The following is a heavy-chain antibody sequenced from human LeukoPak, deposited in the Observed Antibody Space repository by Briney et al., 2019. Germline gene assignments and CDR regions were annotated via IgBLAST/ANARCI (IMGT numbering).Heavy chain of an antibody. V-gene: IGHV3-30*04. J-gene: IGHJ4*02. D-gene: IGHD4-17*01. CDR2: ISYEGSNK. CDR1: GFTFSGYA. CDR3: ARAPADYADYYFDY. Sequence: GGSLRLSCAASGFTFSGYAMHWVRQAPGKGLEWVAVISYEGSNKDYADSAKGRFTISRDNSKNTLFLQMNSLRAEDTAVYYCARAPADYADYYFDYWGQGTLVTVSS.